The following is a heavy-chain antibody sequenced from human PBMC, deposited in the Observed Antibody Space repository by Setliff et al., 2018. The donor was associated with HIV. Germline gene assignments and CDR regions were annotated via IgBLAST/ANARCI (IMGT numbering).Heavy chain of an antibody. D-gene: IGHD5-18*01. CDR3: ARTTSDTALDY. CDR2: IDWDDDK. Sequence: LTCTFSGFSLSTSGMRVSWIRQPPGKALEWLARIDWDDDKFYSTPLKTRLTISKDTSKNQVVLTMTNMDPVDTATYYCARTTSDTALDYWGQGTLVTVSS. V-gene: IGHV2-70*04. CDR1: GFSLSTSGMR. J-gene: IGHJ4*02.